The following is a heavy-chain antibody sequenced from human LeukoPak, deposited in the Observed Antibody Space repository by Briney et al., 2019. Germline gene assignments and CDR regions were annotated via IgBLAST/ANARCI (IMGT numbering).Heavy chain of an antibody. J-gene: IGHJ5*02. D-gene: IGHD3-3*01. CDR3: ARQRRYDFWSAPRGWFDP. CDR1: GGSFSGYY. V-gene: IGHV4-34*01. Sequence: SETLSLTCAVYGGSFSGYYWSWIRQPPGKGLEWIGEINHSGSTNYNPSLKSRVTISVDTSKSQFSLKLSSVTAADTAVYYCARQRRYDFWSAPRGWFDPWGQGTLVTVSS. CDR2: INHSGST.